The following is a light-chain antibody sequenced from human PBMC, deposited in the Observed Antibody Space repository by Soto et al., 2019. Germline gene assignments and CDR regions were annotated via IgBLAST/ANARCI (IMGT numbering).Light chain of an antibody. CDR1: QSFLSNSNNKNS. J-gene: IGKJ4*01. Sequence: DIVMTQSPDSLALSLGETATINCKSSQSFLSNSNNKNSIAWYQQKTGQHPRFLIYWASTRESGVPDRFSGSGSGTEFTLTISRLQTDDFATYYCQQYNSYPLTFGGGTKV. V-gene: IGKV4-1*01. CDR3: QQYNSYPLT. CDR2: WAS.